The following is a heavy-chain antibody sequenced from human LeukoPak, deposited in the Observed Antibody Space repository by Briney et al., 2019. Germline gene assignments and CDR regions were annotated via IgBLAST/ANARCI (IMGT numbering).Heavy chain of an antibody. V-gene: IGHV4-39*01. CDR2: IYYSGST. Sequence: SETLSLTCTVSGGSISSSSHYWGWIRQPPGKGLEWIGSIYYSGSTYYNPSLKSRVTISVDTSKNQFSLKLSPMTAADTAVYYCAAYSSSHNWFDPWGRGTLVTVSS. CDR1: GGSISSSSHY. D-gene: IGHD6-13*01. CDR3: AAYSSSHNWFDP. J-gene: IGHJ5*02.